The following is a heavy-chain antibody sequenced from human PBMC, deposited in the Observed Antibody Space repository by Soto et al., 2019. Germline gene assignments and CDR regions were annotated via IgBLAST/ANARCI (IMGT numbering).Heavy chain of an antibody. Sequence: PSETLSLTCTVSGGSISGYYWSWIRQPPGKGLEWIGYIYYSGSTNYNPSLKSRVTISVDTSKNQFSLKLSSVTAADTAVYYCAGGITIFGVLDALDIWGQGTMVTASS. CDR3: AGGITIFGVLDALDI. CDR1: GGSISGYY. V-gene: IGHV4-59*01. J-gene: IGHJ3*02. CDR2: IYYSGST. D-gene: IGHD3-3*01.